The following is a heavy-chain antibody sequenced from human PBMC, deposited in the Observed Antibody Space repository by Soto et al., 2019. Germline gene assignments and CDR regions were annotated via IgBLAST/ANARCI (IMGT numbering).Heavy chain of an antibody. D-gene: IGHD6-6*01. Sequence: EVQLVQSGAEVKKPGESLKISCKGSGYSFTTYWISWVRQMPGKGLEWMGRIDPSDSYSNYSPSFQGHVTISVDKSISTAYLQWSSLKASDTAMYYCARTDNPSDYSSSSDAEFFQHWGQGTLVTVSS. J-gene: IGHJ1*01. CDR2: IDPSDSYS. V-gene: IGHV5-10-1*03. CDR1: GYSFTTYW. CDR3: ARTDNPSDYSSSSDAEFFQH.